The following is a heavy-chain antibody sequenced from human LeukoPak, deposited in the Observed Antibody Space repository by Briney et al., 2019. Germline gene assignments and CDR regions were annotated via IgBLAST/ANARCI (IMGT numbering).Heavy chain of an antibody. CDR3: ARDGWEYRLLYPPQFDY. CDR2: IIPIFGTA. J-gene: IGHJ4*02. Sequence: SVKVSCKASGGTFSSYAISWVRQAPGQGLEWMGGIIPIFGTANYAQKFQGRVTITADESTSTAYMELSSLRSEDTAVYYCARDGWEYRLLYPPQFDYWGQGTLVTVSS. CDR1: GGTFSSYA. V-gene: IGHV1-69*13. D-gene: IGHD2-2*02.